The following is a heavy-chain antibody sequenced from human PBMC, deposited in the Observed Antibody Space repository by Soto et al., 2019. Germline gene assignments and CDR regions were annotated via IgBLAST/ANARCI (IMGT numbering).Heavy chain of an antibody. V-gene: IGHV4-34*01. J-gene: IGHJ4*02. D-gene: IGHD6-13*01. CDR2: MNHSGNS. CDR3: AGGPGIAAAARGY. Sequence: SETLSLTCGVYGGSFSDYFWSWIRQPPGKGLEWIGEMNHSGNSNYNPSLESRATISVDTSKRQFSLKLTSVTAADTAVYYCAGGPGIAAAARGYWGQGIPVTVSS. CDR1: GGSFSDYF.